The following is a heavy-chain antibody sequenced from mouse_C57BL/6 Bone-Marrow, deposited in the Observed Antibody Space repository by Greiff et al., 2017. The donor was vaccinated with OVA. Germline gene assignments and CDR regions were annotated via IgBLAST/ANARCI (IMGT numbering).Heavy chain of an antibody. D-gene: IGHD3-2*02. CDR1: GYTFTDYE. CDR3: TRPSSGYIFAY. J-gene: IGHJ3*01. CDR2: IDPETGGP. V-gene: IGHV1-15*01. Sequence: QVQLQQSGAELVRPGASVTLSCKASGYTFTDYEMHWVKQTPVHGLEWIGAIDPETGGPAYNQKFKGKAILTADKSSSTAYMELRSLTSEDSAVYYCTRPSSGYIFAYWGQGTLVTVSA.